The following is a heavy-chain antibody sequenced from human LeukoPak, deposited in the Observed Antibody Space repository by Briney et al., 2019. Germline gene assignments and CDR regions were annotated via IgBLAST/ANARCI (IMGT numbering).Heavy chain of an antibody. D-gene: IGHD3-22*01. J-gene: IGHJ4*02. V-gene: IGHV1-46*01. Sequence: ASVKVSCKGSGYTFTSYYMHWVRQAPGQGLERMGIINPSGGSTSYAQKFQGRVTMTRDTSTSTVYMELSSLRSEDTAVYYCALAAYYYDSSGYLTPFDYWGQGTLVTVSS. CDR1: GYTFTSYY. CDR2: INPSGGST. CDR3: ALAAYYYDSSGYLTPFDY.